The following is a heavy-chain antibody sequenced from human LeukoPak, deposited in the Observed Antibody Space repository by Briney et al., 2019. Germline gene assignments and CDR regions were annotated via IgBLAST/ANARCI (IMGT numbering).Heavy chain of an antibody. CDR3: ARDLDSSGYYFDY. V-gene: IGHV4-34*01. CDR2: INHSGNT. D-gene: IGHD3-22*01. J-gene: IGHJ4*02. Sequence: SETLSLTRAVCGGSFSGYYCSWIRQPPGKGLEWIGEINHSGNTNYNPSLKSRVTISVDTSKNQFSLKLSSVTAADTAVYYCARDLDSSGYYFDYWGQGTVTTVTS. CDR1: GGSFSGYY.